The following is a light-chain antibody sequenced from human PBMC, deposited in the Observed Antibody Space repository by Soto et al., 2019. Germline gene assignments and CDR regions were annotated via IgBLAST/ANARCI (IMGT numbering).Light chain of an antibody. CDR3: GTWDSSLSAGV. J-gene: IGLJ3*02. Sequence: QSGLTQPPSVSAAPGQKVTISCSGSSSNIGNNYVSWYQQLPGTAPKLLIYDNNKRPSGIPDRFSGSKSGTSATLGITGLQTGDEADYYCGTWDSSLSAGVFGGGPKLTVL. CDR2: DNN. CDR1: SSNIGNNY. V-gene: IGLV1-51*01.